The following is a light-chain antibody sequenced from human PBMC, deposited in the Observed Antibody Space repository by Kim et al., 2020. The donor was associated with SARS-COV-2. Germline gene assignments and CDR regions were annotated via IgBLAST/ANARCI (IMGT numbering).Light chain of an antibody. CDR1: SSSIASNY. CDR2: EDN. CDR3: QSYDSSNQV. V-gene: IGLV6-57*03. Sequence: GTTVTIPCTLSSSSIASNYVQWYQRRPGSAPTTVIYEDNQRPSGVPDRFSGSIDSSSNSASLTISGLKTEDEADYYCQSYDSSNQVFGGGTQLTVL. J-gene: IGLJ2*01.